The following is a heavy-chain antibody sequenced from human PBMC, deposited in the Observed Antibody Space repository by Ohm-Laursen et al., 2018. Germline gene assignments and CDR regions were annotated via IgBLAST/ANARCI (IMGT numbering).Heavy chain of an antibody. V-gene: IGHV3-48*03. Sequence: GSLRLSCAASGFTFSNYEMNWVRQAPGKGLEWVSYISSGGSTIYYADSVKGRFTISRDNARNSLYLQMDSLRAEDTAVYYCARVSNYPRKDFQHWGQGILVTVSS. CDR1: GFTFSNYE. CDR2: ISSGGSTI. CDR3: ARVSNYPRKDFQH. J-gene: IGHJ1*01. D-gene: IGHD4/OR15-4a*01.